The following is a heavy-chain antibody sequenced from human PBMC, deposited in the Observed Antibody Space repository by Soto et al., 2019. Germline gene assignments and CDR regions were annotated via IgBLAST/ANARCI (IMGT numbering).Heavy chain of an antibody. J-gene: IGHJ3*02. CDR3: ARTDVDTTMDTVIAFDI. D-gene: IGHD5-18*01. V-gene: IGHV4-30-2*01. CDR2: IFHSGNT. CDR1: GGSISSGGYS. Sequence: QLQLQESGSGLVKPSQTLSLTCAVSGGSISSGGYSWSWIRQPPGKGLEWIGYIFHSGNTYYNPSLNSRGTISVDRSKNQFSLNMSSVTAADTAVYYCARTDVDTTMDTVIAFDIWGQGTMVTVS.